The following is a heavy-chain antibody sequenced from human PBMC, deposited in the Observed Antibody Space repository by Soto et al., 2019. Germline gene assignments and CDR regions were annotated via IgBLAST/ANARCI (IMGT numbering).Heavy chain of an antibody. V-gene: IGHV1-8*01. CDR2: INPKSGNT. CDR1: GYTFTNND. CDR3: ARVVSGGHPDY. J-gene: IGHJ4*02. D-gene: IGHD2-15*01. Sequence: QVQLVQSGAEVKKPGASVKVSCKASGYTFTNNDINWVRQATGQGPEWMGWINPKSGNTGYAHQFQGRVTMTWQTSTSTAYMELSGLRSEDTAVYYCARVVSGGHPDYWGQGTPVTVSS.